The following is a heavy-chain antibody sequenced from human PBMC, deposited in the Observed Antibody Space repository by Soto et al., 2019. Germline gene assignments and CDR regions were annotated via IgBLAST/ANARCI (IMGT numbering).Heavy chain of an antibody. CDR3: AKQADYDRSGYYQRAFQQ. V-gene: IGHV3-23*01. CDR2: VSRGGST. CDR1: GFTFSNYA. J-gene: IGHJ1*01. Sequence: GGSMRLSCAASGFTFSNYAMSWVRQAPGKGLEWVSSVSRGGSTYYADSAKGRFTISRDNFKDTLYLQMNSLRAEDTALYYCAKQADYDRSGYYQRAFQQWGQGTLVTVSS. D-gene: IGHD3-22*01.